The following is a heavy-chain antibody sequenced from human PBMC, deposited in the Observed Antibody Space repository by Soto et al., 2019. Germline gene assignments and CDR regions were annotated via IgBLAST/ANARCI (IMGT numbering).Heavy chain of an antibody. CDR3: ASGAENSSSWLPYYYYGMDV. J-gene: IGHJ6*02. CDR1: GGSFSGYY. CDR2: INHSGGT. V-gene: IGHV4-34*01. Sequence: SETLSLTCAVYGGSFSGYYWSWIRQPPGKGLEWIGEINHSGGTNYNPSLKSRVTISVDTSKNQFSLKLSSVTAADTAVYYCASGAENSSSWLPYYYYGMDVWGQGTTVTV. D-gene: IGHD6-13*01.